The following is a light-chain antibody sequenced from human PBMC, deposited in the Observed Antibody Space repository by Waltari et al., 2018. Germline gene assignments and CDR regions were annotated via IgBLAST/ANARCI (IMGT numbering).Light chain of an antibody. CDR1: SMVVGGHDF. V-gene: IGLV2-14*03. J-gene: IGLJ1*01. Sequence: HSALTQPASVSGSPGQSITTTCTGPSMVVGGHDFSSWYPHHPGQAPQLLIFAVSYRPSGVSTRFSGSKSGNTASLTISGLQAEDEADYSCSSYTSTSTLVFGSGTKVTVL. CDR2: AVS. CDR3: SSYTSTSTLV.